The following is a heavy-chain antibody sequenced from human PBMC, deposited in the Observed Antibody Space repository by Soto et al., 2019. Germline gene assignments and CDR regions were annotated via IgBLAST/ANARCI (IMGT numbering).Heavy chain of an antibody. V-gene: IGHV4-59*01. J-gene: IGHJ5*02. CDR2: IFYSGST. CDR1: GGSISSYY. D-gene: IGHD3-16*01. CDR3: ARVGDWFDP. Sequence: QVQLQESGPGLVKPSETLSLTCTVSGGSISSYYWSWIRQPPGKGLEWIGYIFYSGSTNYNPSLKSRLTISVYTSKNQFSLKLNSVTAADTAVYYCARVGDWFDPWGQGTLVTVSS.